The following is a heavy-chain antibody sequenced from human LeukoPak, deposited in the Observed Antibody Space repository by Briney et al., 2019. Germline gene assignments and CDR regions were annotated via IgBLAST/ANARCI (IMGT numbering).Heavy chain of an antibody. CDR1: GGSISSYY. D-gene: IGHD1-26*01. CDR2: IYYSGTT. CDR3: ARRGSGTYSGGHFDY. V-gene: IGHV4-59*08. Sequence: PSETLSLTCTVSGGSISSYYWSWIRQPPGGGLDWIGSIYYSGTTDYNPSLKSRITMSIDTSKNQFSLKLTSVTAADTAVYYCARRGSGTYSGGHFDYWAQGTLVTVSS. J-gene: IGHJ4*02.